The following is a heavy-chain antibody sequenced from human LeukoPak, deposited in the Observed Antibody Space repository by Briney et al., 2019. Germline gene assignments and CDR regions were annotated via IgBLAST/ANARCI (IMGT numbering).Heavy chain of an antibody. D-gene: IGHD3-22*01. J-gene: IGHJ4*02. V-gene: IGHV3-7*03. CDR1: GFTFSSYW. CDR2: IKQDGSEK. Sequence: GGSLRLSCAASGFTFSSYWMSWVRQAPGKGLEWVANIKQDGSEKYYVDSVKGRFTISRDNSRNTLSLQMDSLRAEDTAVYYCAKDHESDGYPCLDHWGLGTLVTVSS. CDR3: AKDHESDGYPCLDH.